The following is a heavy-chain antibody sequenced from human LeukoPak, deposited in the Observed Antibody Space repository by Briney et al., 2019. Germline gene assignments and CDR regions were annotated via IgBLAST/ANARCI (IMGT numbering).Heavy chain of an antibody. D-gene: IGHD5-24*01. CDR2: INPNSGGT. J-gene: IGHJ5*02. Sequence: ASVKVSCKASGYTLTGNYIHWVRQAPGQGLEWMGWINPNSGGTDHAQRFQGRVTMTRDTSINTAYMELSRLRSDDTAFYYCARGGKIAFNKRHGYASWFDPWGQGTLVTVSS. CDR1: GYTLTGNY. V-gene: IGHV1-2*02. CDR3: ARGGKIAFNKRHGYASWFDP.